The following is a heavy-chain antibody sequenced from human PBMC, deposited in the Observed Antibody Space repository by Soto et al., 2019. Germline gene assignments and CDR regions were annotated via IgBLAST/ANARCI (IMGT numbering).Heavy chain of an antibody. CDR1: GLTFSNYA. CDR2: MSGSSSTT. Sequence: GGSLRLSCATSGLTFSNYAMSWVRQAPGGGLEWVSPMSGSSSTTYYADSVRGRFTISRDRSKNTLYLQMSSLRAEDTALYYCAKNQERELPRVIDFWGQGTLVTVSS. CDR3: AKNQERELPRVIDF. V-gene: IGHV3-23*01. J-gene: IGHJ4*02. D-gene: IGHD1-7*01.